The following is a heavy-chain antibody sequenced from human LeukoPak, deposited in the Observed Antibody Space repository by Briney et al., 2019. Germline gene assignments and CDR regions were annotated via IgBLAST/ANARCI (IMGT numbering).Heavy chain of an antibody. CDR3: ARGKSNYGDYVDY. CDR2: IKQDGSEK. D-gene: IGHD4-17*01. Sequence: GGSLRLSCAASGFIIISYRMSWVRQAPGKGLEWVANIKQDGSEKYYVDSVKGRFTISRDNAKNSLYLQMSSLRAEDTAVYYCARGKSNYGDYVDYWGQGILVTVSS. J-gene: IGHJ4*02. V-gene: IGHV3-7*01. CDR1: GFIIISYR.